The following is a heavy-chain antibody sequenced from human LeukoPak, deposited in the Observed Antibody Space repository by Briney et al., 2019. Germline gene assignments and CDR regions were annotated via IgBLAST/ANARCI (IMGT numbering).Heavy chain of an antibody. D-gene: IGHD4-11*01. J-gene: IGHJ4*02. CDR1: GYTFTSYG. Sequence: GASVKVSCKASGYTFTSYGISWVRQAPGQGLEWMGWISAYNGNTNYAQKLQGRVTMTTDTSTSTAYMELRSLRSDDTAVYYCARGSHDYSNYYFNYWGQGTLVTVPS. CDR2: ISAYNGNT. V-gene: IGHV1-18*01. CDR3: ARGSHDYSNYYFNY.